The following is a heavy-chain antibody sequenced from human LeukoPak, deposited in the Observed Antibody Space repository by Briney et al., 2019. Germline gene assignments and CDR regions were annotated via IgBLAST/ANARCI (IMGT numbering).Heavy chain of an antibody. J-gene: IGHJ4*02. V-gene: IGHV3-7*01. CDR3: ATLVATTQFDY. CDR2: KKQDGSEK. CDR1: GFIFSSYW. D-gene: IGHD5-12*01. Sequence: GGSLRLSCAASGFIFSSYWMSWVRQAPGTGLEWVANKKQDGSEKYYVDSVKGRFTISRDNAKNSLYLQMNSLRAEDTAVYYCATLVATTQFDYWGQGTLVTVSS.